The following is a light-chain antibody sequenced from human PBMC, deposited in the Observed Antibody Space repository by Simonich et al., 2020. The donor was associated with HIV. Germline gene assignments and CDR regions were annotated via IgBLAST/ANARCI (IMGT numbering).Light chain of an antibody. CDR2: RNN. V-gene: IGLV1-44*01. J-gene: IGLJ2*01. CDR1: SSNIGSNT. CDR3: AAWDDSLNGPV. Sequence: QSVLTQPPSASGTPGQRVTLSCSGSSSNIGSNTVNWYQQPPGTAPKLLIYRNNQPPTGVPDRFSGSKSGTSASLAISGLQSEDEADYYCAAWDDSLNGPVFGGGTKLTVL.